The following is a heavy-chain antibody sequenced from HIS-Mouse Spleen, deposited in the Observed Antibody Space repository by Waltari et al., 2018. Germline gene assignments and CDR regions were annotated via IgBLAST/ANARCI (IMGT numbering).Heavy chain of an antibody. D-gene: IGHD6-13*01. CDR1: GGSISSSSYY. CDR3: AREIPYSSSWYDWYFDL. V-gene: IGHV4-39*07. CDR2: IYYSGGT. Sequence: QLQLQESGPGLVKPSETLSLTCTVSGGSISSSSYYWGWIRQPPGRGLGWIGCIYYSGGTYYNPALKIRVTLSVDTAKNQFSLKLSSVTAADTAVYYCAREIPYSSSWYDWYFDLWGRGTLVTVSS. J-gene: IGHJ2*01.